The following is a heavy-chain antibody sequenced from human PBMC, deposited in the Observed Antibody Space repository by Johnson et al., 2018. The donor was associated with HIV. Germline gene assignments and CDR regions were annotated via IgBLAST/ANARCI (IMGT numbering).Heavy chain of an antibody. V-gene: IGHV3-23*04. D-gene: IGHD3-22*01. Sequence: VQLVESGGGAVQPGGSLRLSCAASGFSFSAYAMSWVRQAPGKGLEWVSDIGGSGGRTYYADSVKGRFTISRDNSKNTVYLQMKSLRAEDTAVYYCAKGAYYYDSSGYHYDVPRGAFDIWGQGTMVTVSS. J-gene: IGHJ3*02. CDR1: GFSFSAYA. CDR2: IGGSGGRT. CDR3: AKGAYYYDSSGYHYDVPRGAFDI.